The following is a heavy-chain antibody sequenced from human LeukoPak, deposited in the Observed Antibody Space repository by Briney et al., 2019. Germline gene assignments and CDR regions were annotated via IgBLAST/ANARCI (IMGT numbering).Heavy chain of an antibody. Sequence: GGSLRLPCAGTGFTFSRYWMHWVRQAPGKGLVWVSRVNSDGSSTSYADSVKGRFTISRDNAKNTMYLQMNSLRAEDTAVYYCARVYYYDTTGYYYWGQGTLVTVSP. V-gene: IGHV3-74*01. J-gene: IGHJ4*02. CDR1: GFTFSRYW. D-gene: IGHD3-22*01. CDR3: ARVYYYDTTGYYY. CDR2: VNSDGSST.